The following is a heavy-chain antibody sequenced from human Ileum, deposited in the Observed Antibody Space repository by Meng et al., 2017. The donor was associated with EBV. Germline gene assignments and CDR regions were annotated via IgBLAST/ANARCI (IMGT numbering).Heavy chain of an antibody. Sequence: QVLLVQSGTEVKEPGASVKVSCKASGYSFTSSAIHWVRQAPGQRLEWMGWVHAGNGDTKYSQNFQDRLTIVRDTSANTAYMDLSSLRSEDTAVYYCARGHQTYHDYWGQGTLVTVSS. CDR3: ARGHQTYHDY. CDR1: GYSFTSSA. CDR2: VHAGNGDT. J-gene: IGHJ4*02. D-gene: IGHD2-2*01. V-gene: IGHV1-3*01.